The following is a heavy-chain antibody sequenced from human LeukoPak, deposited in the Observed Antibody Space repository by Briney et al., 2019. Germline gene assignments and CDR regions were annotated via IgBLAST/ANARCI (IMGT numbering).Heavy chain of an antibody. V-gene: IGHV3-7*01. D-gene: IGHD3-22*01. CDR2: IKQDGSEK. CDR3: ARDAHRYYYYDGSGYYWSPFDY. CDR1: GFTFSSYW. Sequence: GGSLRLSCAASGFTFSSYWMSWVRQAPGKGLEWVANIKQDGSEKYYVDSVKGRFTISRDNAKNSLYLQMNSLRAEDTAVYYCARDAHRYYYYDGSGYYWSPFDYWGQGTLVTVSS. J-gene: IGHJ4*02.